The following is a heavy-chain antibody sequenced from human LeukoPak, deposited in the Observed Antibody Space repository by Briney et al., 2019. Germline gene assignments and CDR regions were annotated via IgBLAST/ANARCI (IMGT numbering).Heavy chain of an antibody. J-gene: IGHJ4*02. D-gene: IGHD3-16*01. CDR2: ISSNGGST. V-gene: IGHV3-64D*06. CDR3: VGSFTFGGVTHSGGFDY. CDR1: GFTFSSYA. Sequence: PGGSLRLSCSASGFTFSSYAMHWVRQAPGKGLEYVSAISSNGGSTYYADSVKGRFTISRDNSKNTLYLQMSSLRAEDTAVYYCVGSFTFGGVTHSGGFDYWGQGTLVTVSS.